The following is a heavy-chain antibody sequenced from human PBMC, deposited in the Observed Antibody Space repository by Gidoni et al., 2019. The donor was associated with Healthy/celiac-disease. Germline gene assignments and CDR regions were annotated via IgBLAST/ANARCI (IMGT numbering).Heavy chain of an antibody. V-gene: IGHV1-69*01. CDR2: IIPRFGTA. CDR1: EGTFIRYA. D-gene: IGHD1-26*01. Sequence: QVQLVQSGAEGKQPGSSVKLSCKASEGTFIRYAISWVRQACGQGLGWMGGIIPRFGTANYAQNCQGRVTITAYESPSTAYMELSSLRSEDTAVYYCARAHVPGGWYFDLWGRGTLVTVSS. J-gene: IGHJ2*01. CDR3: ARAHVPGGWYFDL.